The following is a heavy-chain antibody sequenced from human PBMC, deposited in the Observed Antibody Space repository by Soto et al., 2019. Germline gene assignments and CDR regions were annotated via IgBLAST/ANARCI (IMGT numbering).Heavy chain of an antibody. J-gene: IGHJ6*02. CDR3: ARTAAAGKYYYGMDV. V-gene: IGHV5-51*01. Sequence: LGESLKISCKGSGYSFTDYWIGWVRQMPGKGLEWMGLIYPRDSDTRYSPSFQGQVTMSADRSISTAYLQWSSLKASDTAMYYCARTAAAGKYYYGMDVWGQGNTVTVSS. CDR1: GYSFTDYW. CDR2: IYPRDSDT. D-gene: IGHD6-13*01.